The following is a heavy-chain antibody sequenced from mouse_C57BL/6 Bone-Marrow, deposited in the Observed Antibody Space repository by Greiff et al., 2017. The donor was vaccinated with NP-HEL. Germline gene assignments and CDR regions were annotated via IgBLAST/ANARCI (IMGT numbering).Heavy chain of an antibody. CDR3: TTGYDYPFAY. CDR1: GFNIKDYY. J-gene: IGHJ3*01. V-gene: IGHV14-1*01. CDR2: IAPEDGDT. D-gene: IGHD2-4*01. Sequence: EVQLQQSGAELVRPGASVKLSCTASGFNIKDYYMHWVKQRPEQGLEWIGRIAPEDGDTEYAPKFQGQATMPADTSYNTAYLQRSSLTSEDTAGYYCTTGYDYPFAYWGQGTLVTVSA.